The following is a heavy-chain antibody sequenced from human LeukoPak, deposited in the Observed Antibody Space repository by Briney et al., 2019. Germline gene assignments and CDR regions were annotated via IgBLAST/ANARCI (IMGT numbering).Heavy chain of an antibody. D-gene: IGHD2-2*01. CDR2: IRSKAYGGTT. CDR3: TRMTCSSTSCYQDAFDI. V-gene: IGHV3-49*04. CDR1: GFTFGDYA. J-gene: IGHJ3*02. Sequence: GGSLRLSCTASGFTFGDYAMSWVRQAPGKGQEWVGFIRSKAYGGTTEYAASVKGRFTISRDDSKSIAYLQMNSLKTEDTAVYYCTRMTCSSTSCYQDAFDIWGQGTMVTVSS.